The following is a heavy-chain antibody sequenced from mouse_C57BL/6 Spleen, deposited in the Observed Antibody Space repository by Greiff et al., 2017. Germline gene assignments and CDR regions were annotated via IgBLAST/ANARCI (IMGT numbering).Heavy chain of an antibody. CDR2: ISDGGSYT. J-gene: IGHJ4*01. D-gene: IGHD1-1*01. CDR1: GFTFSSYA. CDR3: ARDGSSNYYAMDY. Sequence: EVQGVESGGGLVKPGGSLKLSCAASGFTFSSYAMSWVRQTPEKRLEWVATISDGGSYTYYPDNVKGRFTISRDNAKNNLYLQMSHLKSEDTAMYYCARDGSSNYYAMDYWGQGTSVTVSS. V-gene: IGHV5-4*01.